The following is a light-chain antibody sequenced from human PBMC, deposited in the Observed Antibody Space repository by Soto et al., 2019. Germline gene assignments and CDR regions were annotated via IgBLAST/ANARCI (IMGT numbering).Light chain of an antibody. Sequence: EIVLTQSPDTLSLSLGERATLSCRASQSISTFLAWYQQQPGRAPRLLIYDASNRAPGIPARFSGSGSGTEFTLTISSLEPEDFAVYYCQQRSNWPITFGQGTRLEI. CDR1: QSISTF. CDR3: QQRSNWPIT. CDR2: DAS. J-gene: IGKJ5*01. V-gene: IGKV3-11*01.